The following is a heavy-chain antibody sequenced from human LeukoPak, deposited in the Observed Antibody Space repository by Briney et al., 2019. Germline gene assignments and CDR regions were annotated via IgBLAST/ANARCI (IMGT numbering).Heavy chain of an antibody. CDR1: GFTFSSYT. CDR2: ISGSGGNT. D-gene: IGHD4-17*01. V-gene: IGHV3-23*01. Sequence: AGGSLRLSCAASGFTFSSYTMTWVRQAPGKGLEWVSAISGSGGNTFYTDSVKGRLTISRDNSKNTLYLQMSSLRAEDTAVYYCAKCTVTTYSLPCLYFDYWGQGTLVTVSS. CDR3: AKCTVTTYSLPCLYFDY. J-gene: IGHJ4*02.